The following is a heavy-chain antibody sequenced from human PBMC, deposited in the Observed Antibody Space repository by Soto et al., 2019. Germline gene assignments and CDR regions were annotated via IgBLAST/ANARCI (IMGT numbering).Heavy chain of an antibody. J-gene: IGHJ5*02. D-gene: IGHD2-15*01. CDR3: ARGAAVVTSTEFDWFDP. V-gene: IGHV4-39*01. CDR2: IYYSGST. Sequence: QVQLKESGPGLAKPSETLSLTCTVSGGSISSSSYYWGWIRQPPGKGLEWIGSIYYSGSTYYNPSLKRRVTISVDTSKNQFSLKQSSVTAAYTAVYYSARGAAVVTSTEFDWFDPWGQGTLVTVSS. CDR1: GGSISSSSYY.